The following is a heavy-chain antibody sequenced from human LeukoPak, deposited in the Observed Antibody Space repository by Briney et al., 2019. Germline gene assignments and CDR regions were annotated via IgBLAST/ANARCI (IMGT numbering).Heavy chain of an antibody. Sequence: GRSLRLSCAASGFTFSSYAMHWVRQAPGKGLEWVAVISYDGSNKYYADSVKGRFTISRDNSKNTLYLQMNSLRAEDTAVYYCARSPYDILTGYSYYFDYWGQGTLVTVSS. CDR2: ISYDGSNK. CDR1: GFTFSSYA. V-gene: IGHV3-30-3*01. D-gene: IGHD3-9*01. J-gene: IGHJ4*02. CDR3: ARSPYDILTGYSYYFDY.